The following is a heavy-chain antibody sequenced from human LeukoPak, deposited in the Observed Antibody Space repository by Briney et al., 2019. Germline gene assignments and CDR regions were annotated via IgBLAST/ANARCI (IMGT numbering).Heavy chain of an antibody. D-gene: IGHD3-10*01. J-gene: IGHJ4*02. V-gene: IGHV1-2*02. CDR3: ARTLRGANDY. CDR1: GYTFTDYF. Sequence: ASVKVSCKASGYTFTDYFLHWVRQAPGQGLEWMGWINPNSGDTNFAQSFQGRVTLTRDTSLSPAYMELSRLTSDDTAVYYCARTLRGANDYWGQGTLVTVSS. CDR2: INPNSGDT.